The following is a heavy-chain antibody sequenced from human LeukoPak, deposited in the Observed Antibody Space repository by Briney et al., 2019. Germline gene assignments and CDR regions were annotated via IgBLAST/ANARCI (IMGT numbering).Heavy chain of an antibody. Sequence: GGSLRLSCAASGFTFSDYYMSWIRQAPGKGLEWVSYISSSGSTIYYADSVKGRFTISRDNSKNTLYLQMNSLRAEDTAVYYCAKVGAPYDYVRGSYRYTNPFDFWGQGTLVTVSS. V-gene: IGHV3-11*01. CDR2: ISSSGSTI. J-gene: IGHJ4*02. CDR1: GFTFSDYY. CDR3: AKVGAPYDYVRGSYRYTNPFDF. D-gene: IGHD3-16*02.